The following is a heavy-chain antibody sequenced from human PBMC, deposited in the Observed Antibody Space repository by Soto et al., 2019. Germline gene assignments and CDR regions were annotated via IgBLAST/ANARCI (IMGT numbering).Heavy chain of an antibody. V-gene: IGHV1-8*01. D-gene: IGHD2-2*01. Sequence: ASVKVSCKASGYTFISYDINWVRQATGQGLEWMGWMNPNSGNTGFAQKFQGRVTMTRNTSISTAYMELSSLRSEDTAVYYCARSRAIGTRNYGMDVWGQGTTVTVSS. CDR3: ARSRAIGTRNYGMDV. CDR2: MNPNSGNT. CDR1: GYTFISYD. J-gene: IGHJ6*02.